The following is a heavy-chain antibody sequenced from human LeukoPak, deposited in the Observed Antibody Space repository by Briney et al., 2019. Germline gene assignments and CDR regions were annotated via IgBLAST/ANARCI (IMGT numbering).Heavy chain of an antibody. CDR2: IYYSGST. CDR1: RFTFSSYA. D-gene: IGHD3-22*01. CDR3: ARHPSYYDRIDY. V-gene: IGHV4-59*08. J-gene: IGHJ4*02. Sequence: GSLRLSCAASRFTFSSYAMSWIRQPPGEGLEWIGYIYYSGSTNYNPSLKSRVTISVDTSKNQFSLKLSSVTAADTAVYYCARHPSYYDRIDYWGQGTLVTVSS.